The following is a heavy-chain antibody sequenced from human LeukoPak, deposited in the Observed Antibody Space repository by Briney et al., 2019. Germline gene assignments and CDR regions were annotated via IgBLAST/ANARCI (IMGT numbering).Heavy chain of an antibody. J-gene: IGHJ6*02. CDR3: ARDIVVVPAENYYGVDV. D-gene: IGHD2-2*01. V-gene: IGHV4-4*07. CDR2: IYTSGST. CDR1: GGSISSYY. Sequence: SETLSLTCTVSGGSISSYYWSWIRQPAGKGPEWIGRIYTSGSTNYNPSLMRRVTMSVDTSKNQFSLKLSSVTAADTAVYYCARDIVVVPAENYYGVDVWGQGTTVTVSS.